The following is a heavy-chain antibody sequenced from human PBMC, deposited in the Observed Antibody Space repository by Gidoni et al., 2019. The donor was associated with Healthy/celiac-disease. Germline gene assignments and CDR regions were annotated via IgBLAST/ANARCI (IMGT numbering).Heavy chain of an antibody. CDR2: IKQDGSEK. CDR1: GFTFSSYW. D-gene: IGHD3-3*01. Sequence: EVQLVESGGGLVQPGGSLRLSCAASGFTFSSYWMSWVRQAPGKGLEWVANIKQDGSEKYYVDSVKGRFTISRDNAKNSLYLQMNSLRAEDTAVYYCARIWEWSRYYFDYWGQGTLVTVSS. CDR3: ARIWEWSRYYFDY. V-gene: IGHV3-7*01. J-gene: IGHJ4*02.